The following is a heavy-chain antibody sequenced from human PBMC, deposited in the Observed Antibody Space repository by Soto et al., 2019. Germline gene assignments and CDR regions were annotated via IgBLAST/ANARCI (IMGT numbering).Heavy chain of an antibody. J-gene: IGHJ4*02. V-gene: IGHV4-31*03. CDR1: GGSISSGGYY. D-gene: IGHD5-12*01. Sequence: PSETLSLTCTVSGGSISSGGYYWSWIRQHPGKGLEWIGYIYYSGSTYYNPSLKSRVTISVDTSKNQFSLKLSSVTAADTAVYYCARDYRYRGWLRFRTFDYWGQGTLVTVSS. CDR2: IYYSGST. CDR3: ARDYRYRGWLRFRTFDY.